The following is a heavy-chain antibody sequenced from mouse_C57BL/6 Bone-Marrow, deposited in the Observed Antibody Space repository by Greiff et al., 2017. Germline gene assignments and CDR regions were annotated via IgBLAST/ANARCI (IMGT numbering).Heavy chain of an antibody. CDR2: IDPGDGDT. J-gene: IGHJ3*01. CDR1: GFNIKDYY. V-gene: IGHV14-1*01. Sequence: EVQLQQSGAELVRPGASVKLSCTASGFNIKDYYMHWVKQRPEQGLEWIGRIDPGDGDTKYAPKFQGKATITADTSSNTAYLQLSSLTTEDTAIYYCALPSGSYVGFAYWGQGTRVTVSA. CDR3: ALPSGSYVGFAY. D-gene: IGHD1-1*02.